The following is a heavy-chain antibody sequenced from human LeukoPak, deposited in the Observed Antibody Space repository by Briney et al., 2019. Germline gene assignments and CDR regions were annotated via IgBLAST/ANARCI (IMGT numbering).Heavy chain of an antibody. V-gene: IGHV3-15*01. CDR1: GFTFINAW. Sequence: PGGSLRLSCAASGFTFINAWMAWVRQAPGEGLEWVGRIKAKAHGGTIEYAAPVKGRFTISRDNSKNTLYLQMNSLRAEDTAVYYCARDARGTIGSGSFDYWGQRTLVTVSS. J-gene: IGHJ4*02. CDR2: IKAKAHGGTI. CDR3: ARDARGTIGSGSFDY. D-gene: IGHD3-10*01.